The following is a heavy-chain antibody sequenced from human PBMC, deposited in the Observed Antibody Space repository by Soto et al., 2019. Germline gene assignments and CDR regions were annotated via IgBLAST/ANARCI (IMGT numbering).Heavy chain of an antibody. D-gene: IGHD3-22*01. CDR3: AKDRVPNDSSGYYSILTDS. CDR1: GYTFTSYA. V-gene: IGHV1-3*01. CDR2: INAGNGNT. Sequence: ASVKVSCKASGYTFTSYAMHWVRQAPGQRLEWMGWINAGNGNTKYPQKFQGRVTITRDTSASTAYMELSSLRSEDTAVYYCAKDRVPNDSSGYYSILTDSWGQGTVVTVSS. J-gene: IGHJ4*02.